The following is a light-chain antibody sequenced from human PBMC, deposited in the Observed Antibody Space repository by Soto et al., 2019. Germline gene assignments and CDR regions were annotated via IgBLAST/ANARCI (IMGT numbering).Light chain of an antibody. CDR3: QQYNDWPPFT. CDR1: QTVSSN. V-gene: IGKV3-15*01. J-gene: IGKJ3*01. Sequence: EIVMTQSPATLSVSPGERATLSCRASQTVSSNLAWYQQKPGQAPRLSIHGASTRAAGIPARFSGSGSGTEFTLTISSLQSEDFAVYYCQQYNDWPPFTVGPGTRVDIK. CDR2: GAS.